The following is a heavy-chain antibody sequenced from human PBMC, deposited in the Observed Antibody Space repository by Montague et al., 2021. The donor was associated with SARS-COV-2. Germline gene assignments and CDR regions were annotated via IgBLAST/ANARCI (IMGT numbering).Heavy chain of an antibody. CDR2: IYASGGT. CDR3: GRGVVAATPVVDY. D-gene: IGHD2-15*01. V-gene: IGHV4-4*07. J-gene: IGHJ4*02. CDR1: GDSISSFY. Sequence: SETLSLTCTVSGDSISSFYWNWIRQPAGKGLEWIGRIYASGGTNYNPSLKSRVTMSVDTSKNQFSLKLNSVTAAGTAVYYCGRGVVAATPVVDYWGRGTLVTASS.